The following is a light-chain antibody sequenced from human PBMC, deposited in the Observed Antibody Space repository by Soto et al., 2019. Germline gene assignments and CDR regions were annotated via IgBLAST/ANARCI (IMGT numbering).Light chain of an antibody. Sequence: DIVMTQSPLSLSVTPGEPASISCRSSQSLLHFNGYNYLDWYLQRPGQSPQLLIYLGSNRASGVPDRFSGSGSGTDFTLKIRRVEAEDVGVYYCMQALQTSYTFGQGTKVDI. J-gene: IGKJ2*01. CDR1: QSLLHFNGYNY. CDR2: LGS. V-gene: IGKV2-28*01. CDR3: MQALQTSYT.